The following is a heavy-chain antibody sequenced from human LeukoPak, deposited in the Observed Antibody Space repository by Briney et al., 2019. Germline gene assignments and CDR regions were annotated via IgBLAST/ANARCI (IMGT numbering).Heavy chain of an antibody. V-gene: IGHV4-31*03. CDR2: IYYSGST. J-gene: IGHJ4*02. D-gene: IGHD6-13*01. Sequence: PSQTLPLTCTVSGGSISSGGYYWSWIRQHPGKGLEWIGYIYYSGSTYYNPSLKSRVTISVDTSKNQFSLKLSSVTAADTAVYYCARERAAAGPAVGEFLRWFDYWGQGTLVTVSS. CDR1: GGSISSGGYY. CDR3: ARERAAAGPAVGEFLRWFDY.